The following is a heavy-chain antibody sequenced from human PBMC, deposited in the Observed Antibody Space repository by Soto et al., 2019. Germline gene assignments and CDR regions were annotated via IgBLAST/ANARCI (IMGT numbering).Heavy chain of an antibody. CDR1: GGTFNNYP. CDR2: SIPIFGTA. CDR3: ETRRGYSGDDNYYYFDMDV. D-gene: IGHD5-12*01. J-gene: IGHJ6*02. V-gene: IGHV1-69*13. Sequence: ASVKVSCKASGGTFNNYPITWVRQAPGEGLEWMGGSIPIFGTANYAQKFQGRVTISVDESTSTAYMGLSSLRSEDTAVYYCETRRGYSGDDNYYYFDMDVWGQGTTVT.